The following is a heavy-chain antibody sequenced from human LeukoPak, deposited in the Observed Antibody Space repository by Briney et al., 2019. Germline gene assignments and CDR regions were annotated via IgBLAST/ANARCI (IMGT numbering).Heavy chain of an antibody. CDR1: GYTFTSYD. J-gene: IGHJ6*02. Sequence: ASVKVSCKASGYTFTSYDINWVRQATGQGLEWMGWMNPNSGNTGYAQKFQGRVTMTRNTSISTAYMELSSLRSEDTAVYYCARGGTSCMGCPYYYYGMDVWGQGTTVTVSS. D-gene: IGHD2-2*01. CDR2: MNPNSGNT. V-gene: IGHV1-8*01. CDR3: ARGGTSCMGCPYYYYGMDV.